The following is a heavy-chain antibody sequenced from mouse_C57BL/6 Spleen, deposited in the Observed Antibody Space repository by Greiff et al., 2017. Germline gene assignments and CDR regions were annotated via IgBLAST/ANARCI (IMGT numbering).Heavy chain of an antibody. Sequence: EVQRVESEGGLVQPGSSMKLSCTASGFTFSDYYMAWVRQVPEKGLEWVANINYDGSSTYYLDSLKSRFIISRDNAKNILYLQMSSLKSEDTATYYSARDGATVVADWYFDVWGTGTTVTVSS. CDR2: INYDGSST. J-gene: IGHJ1*03. CDR1: GFTFSDYY. D-gene: IGHD1-1*01. CDR3: ARDGATVVADWYFDV. V-gene: IGHV5-16*01.